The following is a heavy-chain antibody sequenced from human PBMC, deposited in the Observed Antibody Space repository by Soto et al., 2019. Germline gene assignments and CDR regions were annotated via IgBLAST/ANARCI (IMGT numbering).Heavy chain of an antibody. CDR2: INPSGGST. CDR1: GYTFTSYY. D-gene: IGHD3-10*01. Sequence: ASVKVSCMASGYTFTSYYMHWVRQAPGQGHEGMGIINPSGGSTSYARKFQGRVTMTRDTSTSTVYMELSSLRSEDTAVYYCARVGYGSGSYYIRNYSGMDVWGQGTTVTVSS. V-gene: IGHV1-46*01. CDR3: ARVGYGSGSYYIRNYSGMDV. J-gene: IGHJ6*02.